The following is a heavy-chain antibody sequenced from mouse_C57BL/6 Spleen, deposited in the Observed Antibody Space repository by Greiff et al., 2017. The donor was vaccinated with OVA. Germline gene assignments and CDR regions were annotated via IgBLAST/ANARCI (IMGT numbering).Heavy chain of an antibody. Sequence: QVQLQQSGPELVKPGASVKISCKASGYAFSSSWMNWVKQRPGKGLEWIGRIYPGDGDTNYNGKFKGKATLTADKSSSTAYMQLSILTSEDSAVYFCARSSEDFDYWGQGTTLTVSS. CDR1: GYAFSSSW. V-gene: IGHV1-82*01. CDR2: IYPGDGDT. CDR3: ARSSEDFDY. J-gene: IGHJ2*01.